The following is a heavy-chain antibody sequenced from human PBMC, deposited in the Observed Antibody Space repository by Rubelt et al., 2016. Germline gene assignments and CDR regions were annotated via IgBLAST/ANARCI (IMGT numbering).Heavy chain of an antibody. V-gene: IGHV4-4*02. J-gene: IGHJ4*02. CDR2: IYHSGST. Sequence: QVQLQESGPGLVKPSGTLSLTCAVSGGSISSSNWWSWVRQPPGKGLEWIGEIYHSGSTNYNPSLKSRVTISVDKSKNQFSLKLSSVTAADTAVYYCARHAYDYVWGSYRYVYYFDYWGQGTLVTVSS. CDR3: ARHAYDYVWGSYRYVYYFDY. D-gene: IGHD3-16*02. CDR1: GGSISSSNW.